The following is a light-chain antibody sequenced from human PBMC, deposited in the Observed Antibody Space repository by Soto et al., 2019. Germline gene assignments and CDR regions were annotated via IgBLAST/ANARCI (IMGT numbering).Light chain of an antibody. Sequence: QAVVTQEPSFSVSPGRTVTLTCGLSSGSVSTSYFPTWYQQTPGQPPRTLIYNTNIRSSGVPDRFSGSILGNKAALTITGAQADDESDYYCVLYLGSGFSVFGGGTKLTVL. V-gene: IGLV8-61*01. CDR2: NTN. CDR1: SGSVSTSYF. CDR3: VLYLGSGFSV. J-gene: IGLJ3*02.